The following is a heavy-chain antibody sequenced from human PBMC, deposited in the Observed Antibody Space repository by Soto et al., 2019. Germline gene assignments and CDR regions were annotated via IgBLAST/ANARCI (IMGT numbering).Heavy chain of an antibody. CDR2: IIPIFGTA. J-gene: IGHJ2*01. CDR3: ARDMYYYDSSGYYWYFDL. CDR1: GGTFSSYA. V-gene: IGHV1-69*01. D-gene: IGHD3-22*01. Sequence: QVQLVQSGAEVKKPGSSVKVSCKASGGTFSSYAISWVRQAPGQGLEWMGGIIPIFGTANYAQKFQGRVTITADESTSTAYMELSSLRSEDTAVYYCARDMYYYDSSGYYWYFDLWGRGTLVTVSS.